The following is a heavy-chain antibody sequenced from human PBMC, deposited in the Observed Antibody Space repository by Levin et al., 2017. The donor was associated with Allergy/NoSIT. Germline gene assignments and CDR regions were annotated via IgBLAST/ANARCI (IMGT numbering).Heavy chain of an antibody. CDR2: INPSGGST. J-gene: IGHJ6*02. CDR3: ARDGLVLHRSNPYQLLDYGMDV. V-gene: IGHV1-46*01. CDR1: GYTFTSYY. D-gene: IGHD2-2*01. Sequence: ASVKVSCKASGYTFTSYYMHWVRQAPGQGLEWMGIINPSGGSTSYAQKFQGRVTMTRDTSTSTVYMELSSLRSEDTAVYYCARDGLVLHRSNPYQLLDYGMDVWGQGTTVTVSS.